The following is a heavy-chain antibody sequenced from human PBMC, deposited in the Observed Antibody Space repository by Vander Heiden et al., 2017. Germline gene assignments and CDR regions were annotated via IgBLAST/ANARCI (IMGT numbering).Heavy chain of an antibody. D-gene: IGHD3-22*01. V-gene: IGHV2-26*01. CDR2: IFSNDEK. J-gene: IGHJ6*02. Sequence: QVTLKEAGPVLVKPTETLKLTCTVSGFALSTDRMGVSWFRQPPGKALEWLANIFSNDEKSSSTSPKCRLTISKDTSKSQGGLTMTKMDTLETETSYCAQIRNSGYGKSYGMDVWGQGTPVTVSS. CDR1: GFALSTDRMG. CDR3: AQIRNSGYGKSYGMDV.